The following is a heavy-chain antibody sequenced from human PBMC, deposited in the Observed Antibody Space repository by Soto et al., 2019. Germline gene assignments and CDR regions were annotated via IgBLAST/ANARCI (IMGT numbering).Heavy chain of an antibody. CDR3: ARGDSTDCSNGVCSFFSHRDTVV. D-gene: IGHD2-8*01. CDR1: GYSFTDYH. CDR2: INPKSGGT. V-gene: IGHV1-2*04. J-gene: IGHJ6*02. Sequence: ASVKVSCKASGYSFTDYHIHWVRQAPGQGLEWLGRINPKSGGTSTAQRFQGWVTMTTDTSISTASMELTRLTSDDTAIYYCARGDSTDCSNGVCSFFSHRDTVVSGQGTSLSDSS.